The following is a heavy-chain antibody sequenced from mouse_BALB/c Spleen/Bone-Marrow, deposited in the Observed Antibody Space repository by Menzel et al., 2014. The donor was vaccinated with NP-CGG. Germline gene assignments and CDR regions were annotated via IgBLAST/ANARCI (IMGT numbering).Heavy chain of an antibody. CDR2: ISYSGST. V-gene: IGHV3-2*02. CDR3: ARSYYYDSSPFAY. Sequence: EVKLVESGPGLVKPSQSLSLTCTVTGYSVTSDYAWNWIRQFPGNKLEWMGYISYSGSTSYNPSLKSRISITRDTSKNQFFLQLNSVTTEDTATYYCARSYYYDSSPFAYWGQGTLVTVSA. D-gene: IGHD1-1*01. J-gene: IGHJ3*01. CDR1: GYSVTSDYA.